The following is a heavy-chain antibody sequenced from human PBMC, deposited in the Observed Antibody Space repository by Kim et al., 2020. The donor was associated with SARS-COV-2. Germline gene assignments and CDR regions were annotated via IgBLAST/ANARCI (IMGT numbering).Heavy chain of an antibody. D-gene: IGHD2-21*01. CDR2: ISGSGRTI. V-gene: IGHV3-11*01. Sequence: GGSLRLSCAASGFTFSDYYMSWIRQAPGKGLEWVSYISGSGRTIYYADSVKGRFAISRDNAKNSLYLQMNSLRAEDTAVYYCARPPDGYPPPPADYWGQGTLVTVSS. CDR1: GFTFSDYY. CDR3: ARPPDGYPPPPADY. J-gene: IGHJ4*02.